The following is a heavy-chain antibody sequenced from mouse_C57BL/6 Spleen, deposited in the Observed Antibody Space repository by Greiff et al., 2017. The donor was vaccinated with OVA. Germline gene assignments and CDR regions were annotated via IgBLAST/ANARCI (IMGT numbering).Heavy chain of an antibody. CDR3: ARGEGYENYLDY. CDR2: IYPSDSET. J-gene: IGHJ2*01. CDR1: GYTFTSYW. V-gene: IGHV1-61*01. D-gene: IGHD2-14*01. Sequence: VQLQQPGAELVRPGSSVKLSCKASGYTFTSYWMDWVKQRPGQGLEWIGNIYPSDSETHYNQKFKDKATLTVDKSSSTAYMQLSSLTSEDSAVYYCARGEGYENYLDYWGQGTTLTVSS.